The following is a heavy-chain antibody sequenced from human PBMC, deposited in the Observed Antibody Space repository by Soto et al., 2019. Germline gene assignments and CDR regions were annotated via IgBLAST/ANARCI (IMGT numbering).Heavy chain of an antibody. D-gene: IGHD6-6*01. CDR1: GGTFSSYA. V-gene: IGHV1-69*13. Sequence: SVKVSSKASGGTFSSYAICWVRQAPGQGLEWMGGIIPIFGTANYAQKFQGRVTITADESTSTAYMELSSLRSEDTVVYYCARVKKQAPPGFDPWGQGTLVTVSS. CDR2: IIPIFGTA. J-gene: IGHJ5*02. CDR3: ARVKKQAPPGFDP.